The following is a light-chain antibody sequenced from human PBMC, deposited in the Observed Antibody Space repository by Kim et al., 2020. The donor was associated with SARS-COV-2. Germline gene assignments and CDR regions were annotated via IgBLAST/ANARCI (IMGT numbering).Light chain of an antibody. CDR2: DAS. V-gene: IGKV3-11*01. J-gene: IGKJ1*01. CDR3: QQRSNSPRT. CDR1: QSVSSY. Sequence: LSPGERATLSCRASQSVSSYLAWYQQKPGQAPRLLIHDASNRATGIPARFSGSGSGTDFTLTISSLEPEDFAVYYCQQRSNSPRTFGQGTKVDIK.